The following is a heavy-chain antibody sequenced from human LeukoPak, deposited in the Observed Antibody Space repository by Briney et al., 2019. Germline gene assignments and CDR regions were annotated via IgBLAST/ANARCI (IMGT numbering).Heavy chain of an antibody. V-gene: IGHV4-59*01. CDR1: SGFICVYY. D-gene: IGHD5-24*01. CDR2: VSYSGST. J-gene: IGHJ4*02. CDR3: ARERRHGYNYVEY. Sequence: KTSETLSLTCIVCSGFICVYYWLGLRQPPGKGLEWIGYVSYSGSTDYNPSLKSRVTISVDTSKNQFSLRLTSVTAADTALYYCARERRHGYNYVEYWGPGTLVTVSS.